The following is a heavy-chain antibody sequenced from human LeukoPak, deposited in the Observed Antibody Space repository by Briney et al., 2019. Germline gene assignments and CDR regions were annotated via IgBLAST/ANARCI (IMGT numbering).Heavy chain of an antibody. CDR3: ARPLGSTRMGARVY. Sequence: KAGGSLRLSCAASGFTFSSYSMNWVRQAPGKGLEWVSSISSSSSYIYYADSVKGRFTISRDNAKNSLYLQMNSLRAEDTAVYYCARPLGSTRMGARVYWGQGTLVTVSS. J-gene: IGHJ4*02. CDR2: ISSSSSYI. V-gene: IGHV3-21*01. CDR1: GFTFSSYS. D-gene: IGHD1-26*01.